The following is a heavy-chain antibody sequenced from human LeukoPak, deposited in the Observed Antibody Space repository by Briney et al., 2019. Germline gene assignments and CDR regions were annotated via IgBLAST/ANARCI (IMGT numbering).Heavy chain of an antibody. CDR2: IYYSGST. CDR1: GGSITHYY. J-gene: IGHJ6*02. CDR3: ARTQRGYNYGYQYYYYGLDV. Sequence: SQTLSLTCSVSGGSITHYYWSWIRQPPGKGLEWIGYIYYSGSTNYNPSLKSRVTISVDTSKIRFSLKLSSVTAADTAVYYCARTQRGYNYGYQYYYYGLDVWGQGTTVTVSS. V-gene: IGHV4-59*01. D-gene: IGHD5-18*01.